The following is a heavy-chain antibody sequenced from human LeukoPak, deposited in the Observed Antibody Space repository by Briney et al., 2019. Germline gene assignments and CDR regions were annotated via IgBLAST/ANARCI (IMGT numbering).Heavy chain of an antibody. V-gene: IGHV3-33*06. D-gene: IGHD4-23*01. CDR3: AKDSLRWSYFYYGMDV. Sequence: PGGSLGLSCAASGFTFDTYAMHWVRQAPGEGLEWMAIIWYDGSKKEYADSVKGRFTVSRDNSKNTLDMQMNSLRAEDTAVYYCAKDSLRWSYFYYGMDVWGQGTTVTVSS. J-gene: IGHJ6*02. CDR1: GFTFDTYA. CDR2: IWYDGSKK.